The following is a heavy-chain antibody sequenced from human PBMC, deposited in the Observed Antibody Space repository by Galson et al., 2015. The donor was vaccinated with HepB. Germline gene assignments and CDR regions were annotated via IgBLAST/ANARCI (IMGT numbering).Heavy chain of an antibody. CDR3: ARDPLGGDYIWGSYRPNYYYYYYMDV. CDR2: INPNSGGT. CDR1: GYTFTGYY. D-gene: IGHD3-16*02. J-gene: IGHJ6*03. V-gene: IGHV1-2*06. Sequence: SVKVSCKASGYTFTGYYMHWVRQAPGQGLEWMGRINPNSGGTNYAQKFQGRVTMTRDTSISTAYMELSRLRSDDTAVHYCARDPLGGDYIWGSYRPNYYYYYYMDVWGKGTTVTVSS.